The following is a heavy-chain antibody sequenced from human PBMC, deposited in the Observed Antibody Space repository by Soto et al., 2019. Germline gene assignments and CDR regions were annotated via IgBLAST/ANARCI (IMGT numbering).Heavy chain of an antibody. CDR1: GGSISSYY. J-gene: IGHJ3*02. V-gene: IGHV4-59*01. CDR2: IYYSGST. D-gene: IGHD3-22*01. Sequence: SETLSLTCTVSGGSISSYYWSWIRQPPGKGLEWIGYIYYSGSTNYNPSLKSRVTISVDTSKNQFSLKLSSVTAADTAVYYCARAVSEYSDSSGYVDAFDIWGPGTMVTVSS. CDR3: ARAVSEYSDSSGYVDAFDI.